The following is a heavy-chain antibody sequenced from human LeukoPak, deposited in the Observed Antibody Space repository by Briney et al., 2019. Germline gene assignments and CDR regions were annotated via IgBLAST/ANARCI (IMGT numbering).Heavy chain of an antibody. Sequence: PGGSLRLSCVASEFAFSQFPVHWVRQAPGKRLEWVAFISHDGGNKKYGDSVKGRFRISRDNSKNTVYLQMNSLRPEDTALYYCARDKSYFGSGNYHYFDSWGQGALVIVSS. J-gene: IGHJ4*02. CDR2: ISHDGGNK. V-gene: IGHV3-30*03. CDR1: EFAFSQFP. D-gene: IGHD3-10*01. CDR3: ARDKSYFGSGNYHYFDS.